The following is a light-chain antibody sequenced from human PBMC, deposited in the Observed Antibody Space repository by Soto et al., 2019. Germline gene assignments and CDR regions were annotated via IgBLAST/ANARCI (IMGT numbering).Light chain of an antibody. Sequence: EIVMTQSPATLSVSPGERATLSCRASQSVSSNLAWYQQKPGQAPRLLIYGASTRATGIPARFSGSGSGTEFSLTISSLQSEDFAVYYCQEYGSSLALTFGGGTKVDIK. V-gene: IGKV3-15*01. CDR3: QEYGSSLALT. J-gene: IGKJ4*01. CDR2: GAS. CDR1: QSVSSN.